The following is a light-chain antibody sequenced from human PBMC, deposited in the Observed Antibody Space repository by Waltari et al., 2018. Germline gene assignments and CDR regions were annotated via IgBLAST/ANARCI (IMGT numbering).Light chain of an antibody. CDR1: QSLSNNY. V-gene: IGKV3-20*01. CDR3: QQYGRSPPGGSLT. CDR2: HTS. Sequence: EILLTQSPGTLSFSPGERASLSCRASQSLSNNYLAWYQQKPGQAPRLLIYHTSSRGTGIPDRFSGSGSGTDFTLTISRLEPEDFAVYYCQQYGRSPPGGSLTFGGGTKVAIK. J-gene: IGKJ4*01.